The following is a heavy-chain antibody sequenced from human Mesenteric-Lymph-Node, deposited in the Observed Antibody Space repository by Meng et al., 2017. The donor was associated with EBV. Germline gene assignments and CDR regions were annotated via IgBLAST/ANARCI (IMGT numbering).Heavy chain of an antibody. CDR2: IYYSGTT. Sequence: QVQLQESGLGLVKPSETLSLTCTVSGGSVNSGTYYWSWIRQPPGKGLEWIGYIYYSGTTNYNPSLKGRVTISLDTSKNQFSLKLSSVTAADTAVYYCVRGAAIGPRYFDYWGQGTLVTVSS. V-gene: IGHV4-61*01. CDR1: GGSVNSGTYY. D-gene: IGHD2-2*02. CDR3: VRGAAIGPRYFDY. J-gene: IGHJ4*02.